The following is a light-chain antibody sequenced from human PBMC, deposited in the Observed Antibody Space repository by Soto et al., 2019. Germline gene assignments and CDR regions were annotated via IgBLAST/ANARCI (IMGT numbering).Light chain of an antibody. CDR1: QYINTR. CDR2: QTS. CDR3: HQRQSWPRT. V-gene: IGKV3-11*01. J-gene: IGKJ1*01. Sequence: EIVLTQSPATLSSFPGDRHTLSCRASQYINTRLAWYQHRPGQXPRXXIYQTSIRAAGIPARFSASGTGTDLTITISDVQPEDFAVYDGHQRQSWPRTFGQGTKVDIK.